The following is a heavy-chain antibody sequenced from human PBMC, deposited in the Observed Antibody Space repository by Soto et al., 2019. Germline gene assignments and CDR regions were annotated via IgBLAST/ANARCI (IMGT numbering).Heavy chain of an antibody. CDR3: ATVRGVGRYWFDT. V-gene: IGHV1-24*01. CDR1: GYSLTELS. CDR2: FDPKDGNV. J-gene: IGHJ5*02. D-gene: IGHD2-8*02. Sequence: QVHLEQSGAEVRKPGASVKVSCRVSGYSLTELSMHWVRQAPGKGLEWMGGFDPKDGNVVYAQPLAGRVTMTEDTTTDTVYMELTSLTSEDTAVYYCATVRGVGRYWFDTWGPGILVTVSS.